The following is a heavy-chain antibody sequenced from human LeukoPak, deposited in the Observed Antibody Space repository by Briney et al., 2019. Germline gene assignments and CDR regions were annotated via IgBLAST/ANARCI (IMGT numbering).Heavy chain of an antibody. J-gene: IGHJ4*02. V-gene: IGHV3-15*01. D-gene: IGHD1-1*01. CDR3: TSGIGTIDF. CDR1: GFTFSDYA. Sequence: GGSLRLSCSASGFTFSDYAMYWLPQAPGKGLEGVGRIKSKTDGGAKDYAAPVTGRFTISRDDSKNTLYLEMNSLKTEDTAVYYCTSGIGTIDFWGQGTLVTVSS. CDR2: IKSKTDGGAK.